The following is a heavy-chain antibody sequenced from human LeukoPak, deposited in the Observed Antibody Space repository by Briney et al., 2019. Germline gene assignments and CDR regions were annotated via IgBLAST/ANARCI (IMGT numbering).Heavy chain of an antibody. CDR2: IRSKTYGGTT. J-gene: IGHJ4*02. V-gene: IGHV3-49*03. CDR1: GFTFGDYA. CDR3: SRESTMIVVGRHY. D-gene: IGHD3-22*01. Sequence: GSLRLSCLASGFTFGDYAMSWFRQAPGKGLEWVGFIRSKTYGGTTEYAASVKGRFTISRDDSKSIAYLQMNSLKTEDTAVYYCSRESTMIVVGRHYWGQGTLVTVSS.